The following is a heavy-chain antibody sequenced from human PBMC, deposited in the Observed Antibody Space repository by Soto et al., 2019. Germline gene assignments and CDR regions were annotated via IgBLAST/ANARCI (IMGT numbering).Heavy chain of an antibody. CDR3: ARSPQVLYYDSSGYFYFDY. CDR1: GYTFTSYA. CDR2: INAGNGNT. Sequence: ASVKVSCKASGYTFTSYAMHWVRQAPGQRLEWMGWINAGNGNTKYSQKFQGRVTITRDTSASTAYMELSSLRSEDTAVYYCARSPQVLYYDSSGYFYFDYWGQGTLVTVSS. D-gene: IGHD3-22*01. J-gene: IGHJ4*02. V-gene: IGHV1-3*01.